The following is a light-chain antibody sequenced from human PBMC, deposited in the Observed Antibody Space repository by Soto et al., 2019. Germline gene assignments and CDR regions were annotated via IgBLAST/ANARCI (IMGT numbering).Light chain of an antibody. Sequence: EIVLTQSPGTLSLSPGYRATLSCRASQSVSSSYLAWYQQKPXQAXRLLIYGASNRATGIPDRFSGSGSGTDFTLTISRLEPEDFAVYYCQQYGSSGTFGQGTKVDI. CDR1: QSVSSSY. CDR2: GAS. J-gene: IGKJ1*01. V-gene: IGKV3-20*01. CDR3: QQYGSSGT.